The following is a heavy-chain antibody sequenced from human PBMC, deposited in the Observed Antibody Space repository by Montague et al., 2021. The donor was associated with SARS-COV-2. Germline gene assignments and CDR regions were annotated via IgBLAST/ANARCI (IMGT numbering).Heavy chain of an antibody. CDR2: IFHSGTI. J-gene: IGHJ6*02. CDR1: GDSISTSTW. CDR3: ATLSRRTAAGTRDYFGLGV. Sequence: SETLSLTCRVSGDSISTSTWWTWVRQTPGKGLEWIGEIFHSGTINYNPSLKSRVSISVGKSNNQFSLRLSSLIAADTAVYYCATLSRRTAAGTRDYFGLGVWGQGTTVVVSS. D-gene: IGHD6-13*01. V-gene: IGHV4-4*02.